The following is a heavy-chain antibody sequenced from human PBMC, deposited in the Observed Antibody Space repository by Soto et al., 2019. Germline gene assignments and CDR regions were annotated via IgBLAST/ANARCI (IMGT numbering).Heavy chain of an antibody. J-gene: IGHJ4*02. CDR3: SRSLNS. V-gene: IGHV3-7*01. CDR2: INQDGSEK. CDR1: GFTFSAYW. Sequence: TGGSLRLSCAASGFTFSAYWMDWVRQTPGKGLEWVANINQDGSEKNYVDSVKGRFTVYRDNAKNSLYLQMSSLTAEDSALYYCSRSLNSWGQGTLVTAPQ.